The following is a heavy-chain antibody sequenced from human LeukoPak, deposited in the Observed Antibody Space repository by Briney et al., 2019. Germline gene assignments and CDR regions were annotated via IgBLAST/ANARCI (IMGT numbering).Heavy chain of an antibody. D-gene: IGHD3-10*01. CDR2: IYYSGST. CDR1: GGSISSYY. CDR3: ARDGAYYGSGSYYPNWFDP. V-gene: IGHV4-59*01. J-gene: IGHJ5*02. Sequence: PSETLSFTCTVSGGSISSYYWSWIRQPPGKGLEWIGYIYYSGSTNYNPSLKSRVTISVDTSKNQFSLKLSSVTAADTAVYYCARDGAYYGSGSYYPNWFDPWGQGTLVTVSS.